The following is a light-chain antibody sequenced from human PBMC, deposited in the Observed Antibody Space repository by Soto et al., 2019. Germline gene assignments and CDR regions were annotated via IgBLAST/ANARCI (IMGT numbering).Light chain of an antibody. V-gene: IGKV3-15*01. Sequence: EILMTQSPASLSMSPGERSTLSCSASQSVSSYLAWYQHKPGQAPRLLIFRASTRATGIPARFSGSGSGTEFTLAISSLQSEDFAVYYCQQYNDWPRTFGQGTKVDIK. CDR3: QQYNDWPRT. J-gene: IGKJ1*01. CDR2: RAS. CDR1: QSVSSY.